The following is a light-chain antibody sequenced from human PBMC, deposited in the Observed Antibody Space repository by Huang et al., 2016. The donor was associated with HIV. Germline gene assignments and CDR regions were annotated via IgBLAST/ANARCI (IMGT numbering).Light chain of an antibody. J-gene: IGKJ3*01. V-gene: IGKV3-15*01. CDR3: QQYNDFRST. CDR2: AAS. CDR1: QIVSSH. Sequence: ETVMTQSPVTLSVSPGDRASLSCRSSQIVSSHLAWYQQKPGQAPRLLMYAASTRATGVPARFSGRGAGTEFTLTISTLQSEDSAVYYCQQYNDFRSTFGPGTRVEIK.